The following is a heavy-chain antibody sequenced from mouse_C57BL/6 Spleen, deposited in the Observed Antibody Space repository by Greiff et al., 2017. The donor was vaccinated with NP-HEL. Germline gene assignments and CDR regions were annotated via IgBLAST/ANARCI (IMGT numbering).Heavy chain of an antibody. CDR3: ARDGAGYKDD. D-gene: IGHD3-1*01. V-gene: IGHV5-4*01. Sequence: EVMLVESGGGLVKPGGSLKLSCAASGFTFSSYAMSWVRQTPEKRLAWVATISDGGSYTYYPDNVKGRFTISRDNAKNNLYLQMSHMKAEDTAMYYSARDGAGYKDDWGQGTTRT. CDR1: GFTFSSYA. J-gene: IGHJ2*01. CDR2: ISDGGSYT.